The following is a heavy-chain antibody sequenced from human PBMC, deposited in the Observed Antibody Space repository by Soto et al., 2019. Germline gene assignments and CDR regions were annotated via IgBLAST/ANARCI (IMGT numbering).Heavy chain of an antibody. Sequence: QVQLVQSGAEVKKPGSSVKVSCKASGGTFGSYAISWVRQAPGQGLEWMGGIIPISGTANYAQKFQGRVTITADESTSTAYMELSSLRSEDTAVYYWARSQGSSTSLEIYYYYYYGMDVWGQGTTVTVSS. CDR3: ARSQGSSTSLEIYYYYYYGMDV. CDR1: GGTFGSYA. V-gene: IGHV1-69*01. CDR2: IIPISGTA. J-gene: IGHJ6*02. D-gene: IGHD2-2*01.